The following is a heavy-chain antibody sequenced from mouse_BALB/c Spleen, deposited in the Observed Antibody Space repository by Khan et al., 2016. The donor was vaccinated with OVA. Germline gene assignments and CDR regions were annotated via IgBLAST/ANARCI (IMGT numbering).Heavy chain of an antibody. J-gene: IGHJ3*01. Sequence: EVKLLESGGGLVQPGGSLKLSCAASGFDFSRYWMSWVRQAPGKGLEWIGEINPDSSTINYTPSLKDKFIISRDNAKNTLYLQMSKVRFEDTALYYCARPYRYDGRAWFAYWGQGTLVTVSA. CDR1: GFDFSRYW. CDR3: ARPYRYDGRAWFAY. CDR2: INPDSSTI. D-gene: IGHD2-14*01. V-gene: IGHV4-1*02.